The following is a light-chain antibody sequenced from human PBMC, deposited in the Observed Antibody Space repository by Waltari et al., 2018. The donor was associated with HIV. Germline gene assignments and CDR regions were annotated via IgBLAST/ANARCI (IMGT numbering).Light chain of an antibody. Sequence: QSALTQPPSASGSPVKSVTTSCPGTNRDVRGDNYVSWSQQRPGKAPKLIIFGGIKVPSGVPERFCGSKSGNTASLTVSGLQADDEADYYCGSYVGSNNQYVFGSGTKVTVL. V-gene: IGLV2-8*01. CDR3: GSYVGSNNQYV. CDR2: GGI. CDR1: NRDVRGDNY. J-gene: IGLJ1*01.